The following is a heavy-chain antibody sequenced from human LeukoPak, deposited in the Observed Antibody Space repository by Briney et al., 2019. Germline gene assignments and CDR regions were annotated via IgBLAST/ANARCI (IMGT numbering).Heavy chain of an antibody. CDR2: IIPIFGTA. D-gene: IGHD3-3*01. CDR1: GGTFSSYA. J-gene: IGHJ5*02. Sequence: SVKVSCKASGGTFSSYAISWVRQAPGQGLEWMGGIIPIFGTANYAQKFQGRVTITTDESTSTAYMELSSLRSEDTAVYYCAFTGSHNYDFWSGYPDPWGQGTLVTVSS. CDR3: AFTGSHNYDFWSGYPDP. V-gene: IGHV1-69*05.